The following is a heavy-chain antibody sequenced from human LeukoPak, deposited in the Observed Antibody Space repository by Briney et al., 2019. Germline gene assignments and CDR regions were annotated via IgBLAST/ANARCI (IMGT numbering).Heavy chain of an antibody. D-gene: IGHD3-22*01. V-gene: IGHV3-23*01. CDR1: GFTFSSYG. J-gene: IGHJ4*02. CDR3: AKSLYYYDSSGYYFDY. Sequence: GGSLRLSCAASGFTFSSYGMSWVRQAPGKGLEWVSAISGSGGSTYYADSVRGRFTISRDNSKNTLYLQMNSLRAEDTAVYYCAKSLYYYDSSGYYFDYWGQGTLVTVSS. CDR2: ISGSGGST.